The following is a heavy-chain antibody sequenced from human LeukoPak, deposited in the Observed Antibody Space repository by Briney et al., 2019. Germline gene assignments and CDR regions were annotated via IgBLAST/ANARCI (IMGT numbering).Heavy chain of an antibody. J-gene: IGHJ4*02. CDR1: GSTFSNYP. D-gene: IGHD1-14*01. V-gene: IGHV3-64*01. Sequence: PGGSLRLSCAASGSTFSNYPMHWVRQAPGKGLEYVSGISSDGVGTYYAYSVKGRFSISRDNSKNTLYLQLGSLRAEDTALYYCAKPAKTDYADYWGQGTLVTVSS. CDR2: ISSDGVGT. CDR3: AKPAKTDYADY.